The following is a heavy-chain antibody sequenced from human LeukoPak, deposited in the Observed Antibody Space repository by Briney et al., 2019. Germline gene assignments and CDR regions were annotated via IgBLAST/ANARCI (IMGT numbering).Heavy chain of an antibody. V-gene: IGHV4-59*08. CDR2: IYYSGST. D-gene: IGHD5-12*01. Sequence: PSETLSPTCTVSGGSISSYYWSWIRQPPGKGLEWIGYIYYSGSTNYNPSLKSRATISVDTSKNQFSLKLSSVTAADTAVYYCARLQRGYSGYEDYWGQGTLVTVSS. J-gene: IGHJ4*02. CDR3: ARLQRGYSGYEDY. CDR1: GGSISSYY.